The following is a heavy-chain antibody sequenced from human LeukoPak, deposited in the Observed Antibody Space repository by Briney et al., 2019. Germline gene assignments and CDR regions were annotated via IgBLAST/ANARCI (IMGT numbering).Heavy chain of an antibody. CDR2: IIPIFGTA. Sequence: GASVKVSCKASGGTFSSYAISWVRQAPGQGLEWMGGIIPIFGTANYAQKFQGRVTIIADESTSTAYMELSSLRSEDTAVCYCARVSIAARSPYYYGMDVWGQGTTVTVSS. J-gene: IGHJ6*02. D-gene: IGHD6-6*01. CDR3: ARVSIAARSPYYYGMDV. V-gene: IGHV1-69*13. CDR1: GGTFSSYA.